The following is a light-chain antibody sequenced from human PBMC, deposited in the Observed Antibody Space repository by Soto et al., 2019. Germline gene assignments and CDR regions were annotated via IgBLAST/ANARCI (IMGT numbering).Light chain of an antibody. CDR2: HAS. Sequence: IHMTHSPSSLAASIGYIVTITCQSSQNITNNLSWYQQKPGKAPNLLIYHASKLAKGVTSRFSGSGSGTDFSFIITSLQREDLATYYCQQYYGLPPLTFGQGTRLEIK. CDR1: QNITNN. CDR3: QQYYGLPPLT. J-gene: IGKJ5*01. V-gene: IGKV1-33*01.